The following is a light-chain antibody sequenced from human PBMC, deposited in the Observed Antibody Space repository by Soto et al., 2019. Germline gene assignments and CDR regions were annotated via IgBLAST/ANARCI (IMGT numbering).Light chain of an antibody. CDR3: SSYASSSTYVV. CDR2: EVS. V-gene: IGLV2-14*01. J-gene: IGLJ2*01. CDR1: SRDIGGYNC. Sequence: QSALTQPASVSGSPGQSITISCTGTSRDIGGYNCVSWYQQHPGKAPKLMIYEVSNRPSGVSNRFSGSKSGNTAYLTISGLQAEDEADYYCSSYASSSTYVVFGGGTKLTVL.